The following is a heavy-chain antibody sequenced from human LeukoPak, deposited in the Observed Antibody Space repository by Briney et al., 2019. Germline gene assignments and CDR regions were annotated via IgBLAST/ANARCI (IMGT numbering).Heavy chain of an antibody. CDR2: ISSSSTYI. Sequence: PGGSLRLSCAASGFTFSSYRMNWVRQAPGKGLEWVSCISSSSTYIYYADSVKGRFSISRDNAKNSLYLQMNSLRAEDTAVYYCARGRSPGAFDIWGQGTMVTVSS. CDR1: GFTFSSYR. CDR3: ARGRSPGAFDI. V-gene: IGHV3-21*01. J-gene: IGHJ3*02.